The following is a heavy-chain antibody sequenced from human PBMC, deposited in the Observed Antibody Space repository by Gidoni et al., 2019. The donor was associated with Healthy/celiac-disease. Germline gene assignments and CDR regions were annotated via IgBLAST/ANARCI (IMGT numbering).Heavy chain of an antibody. CDR2: INSDGSST. J-gene: IGHJ4*02. CDR3: ARENYYYDSSGYYLGYYFDY. V-gene: IGHV3-74*01. CDR1: GFTFSSYW. D-gene: IGHD3-22*01. Sequence: EVQLVESGGGLVQPGGSLRLSCAASGFTFSSYWMHWVRQAPGKGLVWVSRINSDGSSTSYADSVKGRFTISRDNAKNTLYLQMNSLRAEDTAVYYCARENYYYDSSGYYLGYYFDYWGQGTLVTVSS.